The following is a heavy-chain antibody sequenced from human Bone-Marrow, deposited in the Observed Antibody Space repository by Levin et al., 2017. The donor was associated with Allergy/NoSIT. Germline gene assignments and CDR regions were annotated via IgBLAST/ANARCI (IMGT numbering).Heavy chain of an antibody. CDR2: INPNSGGT. J-gene: IGHJ4*02. V-gene: IGHV1-2*02. D-gene: IGHD3-10*01. CDR1: GYTFTGYY. Sequence: ASVKVSCKASGYTFTGYYMHWVRQAPGQGLEWMGWINPNSGGTNYAQKFQGRVTMTRDTSISTAYMELSRLRSDDTAVYYCARDYYYGSGSYYNFGPHFDYWGQGTLVTVSS. CDR3: ARDYYYGSGSYYNFGPHFDY.